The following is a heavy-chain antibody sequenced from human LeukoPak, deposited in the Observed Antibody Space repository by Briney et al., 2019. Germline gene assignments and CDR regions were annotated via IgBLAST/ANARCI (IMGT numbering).Heavy chain of an antibody. CDR3: ARGVGIWSGYYISHALDY. CDR1: GGSFSGYY. D-gene: IGHD3-3*01. CDR2: INHSGST. J-gene: IGHJ4*02. V-gene: IGHV4-34*01. Sequence: PSETLSLTCAVYGGSFSGYYWSWIRQPPGKGLELIGEINHSGSTNYNPSLKSRVTISVDTSKNQFSLKLSSVTAADTAVYYCARGVGIWSGYYISHALDYWGQGTLVTVSS.